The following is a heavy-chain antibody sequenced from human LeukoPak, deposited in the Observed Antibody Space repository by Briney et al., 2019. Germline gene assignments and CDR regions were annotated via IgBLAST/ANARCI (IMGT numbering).Heavy chain of an antibody. Sequence: PGRSLRLSCATSGFTFRSNGMHWVRQAPGKGLEWVAVISYDGSDKHYADSVKGRFTISRDNSKNTLYLQMNSLRVEDTAVYYCAKDFGRNLGGPGSWGRGTLVIVSS. CDR1: GFTFRSNG. V-gene: IGHV3-30*18. D-gene: IGHD1-14*01. CDR2: ISYDGSDK. CDR3: AKDFGRNLGGPGS. J-gene: IGHJ5*02.